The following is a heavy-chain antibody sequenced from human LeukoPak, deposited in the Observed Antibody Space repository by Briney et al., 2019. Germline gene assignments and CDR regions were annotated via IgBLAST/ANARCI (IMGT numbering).Heavy chain of an antibody. Sequence: GRSLRLSCVASGITFSRHGMDWVRQAPGKGLEWVAVIADDGGVKQYADSVKGRFAVSRDNSKSTLYLQMNGLSVEDTAIYYCAREATWGEWYFDHWGQGTPVTVSS. V-gene: IGHV3-30*03. J-gene: IGHJ4*02. CDR2: IADDGGVK. CDR3: AREATWGEWYFDH. CDR1: GITFSRHG. D-gene: IGHD3-3*01.